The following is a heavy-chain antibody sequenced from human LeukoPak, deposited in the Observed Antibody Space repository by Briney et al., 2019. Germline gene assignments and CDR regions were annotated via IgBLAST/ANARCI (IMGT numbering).Heavy chain of an antibody. CDR1: GGSISSSSYY. CDR2: IYYSGST. V-gene: IGHV4-39*01. Sequence: SETLSLTCTVSGGSISSSSYYWGWIRQPPGKGLEWIGSIYYSGSTYYNPSLKSRVTISVDTSKNQFSLKLSSVTAADAAVYYCARHYGDYWGQGTLVTVSS. J-gene: IGHJ4*02. CDR3: ARHYGDY. D-gene: IGHD4-17*01.